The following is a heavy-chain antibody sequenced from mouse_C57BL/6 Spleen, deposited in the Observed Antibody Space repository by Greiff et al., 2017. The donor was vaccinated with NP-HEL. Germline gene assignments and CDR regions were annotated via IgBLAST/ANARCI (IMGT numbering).Heavy chain of an antibody. Sequence: VQLQQSGPELVRPGVSVKISCKGSGYTFTDSAMHWVKQSPARSLEWIGVISTYYGDASYNQKFKDKATMTVDKSSSTAYMELARLTSDDSAVYYCARWITTVVAENYLDYWGQGTTLTGSS. J-gene: IGHJ2*01. CDR1: GYTFTDSA. D-gene: IGHD1-1*01. CDR3: ARWITTVVAENYLDY. CDR2: ISTYYGDA. V-gene: IGHV1-67*01.